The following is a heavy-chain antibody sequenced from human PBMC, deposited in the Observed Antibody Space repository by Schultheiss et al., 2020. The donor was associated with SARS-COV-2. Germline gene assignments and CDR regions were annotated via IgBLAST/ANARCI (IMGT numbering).Heavy chain of an antibody. D-gene: IGHD3-22*01. Sequence: GGSLRLSCAASGFTFSSYGMHWVRQAPGKGLEWVAVIWYDGSNKYYADSVKGRFTISRDNSKNTLYLQMHSLRAEDTALYYCARDEKDDSSGYYKYFDLWGRGTLVTVSS. CDR1: GFTFSSYG. CDR2: IWYDGSNK. J-gene: IGHJ2*01. V-gene: IGHV3-33*01. CDR3: ARDEKDDSSGYYKYFDL.